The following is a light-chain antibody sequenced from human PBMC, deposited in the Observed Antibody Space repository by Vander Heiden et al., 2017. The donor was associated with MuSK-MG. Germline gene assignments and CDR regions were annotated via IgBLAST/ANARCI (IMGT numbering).Light chain of an antibody. Sequence: QSALTPPASVSGSPGQSNTIPCPGTSSDVGGYNYVYWYQQHPGKAAKLMIYDVSNRPSGVANRFSGSKAGNTASLTISGLQDEDEAEYYCSSYTSSSTLEFGGGTKLTVL. CDR1: SSDVGGYNY. V-gene: IGLV2-14*03. J-gene: IGLJ3*02. CDR2: DVS. CDR3: SSYTSSSTLE.